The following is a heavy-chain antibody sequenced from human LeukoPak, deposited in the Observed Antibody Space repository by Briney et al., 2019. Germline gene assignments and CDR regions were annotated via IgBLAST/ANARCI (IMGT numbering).Heavy chain of an antibody. CDR1: GGAFSSCA. Sequence: SLKFSCKASGGAFSSCAISWVSQVAGQGLERMGGIIPIFGTANYAQKFQGRVTTTTDEYTSTAYMELSSLRSEDTAVYYCASGRLRGCGGVIVRCRYYYYYMDVWGKGTTVTVSS. CDR2: IIPIFGTA. D-gene: IGHD3-16*02. V-gene: IGHV1-69*05. J-gene: IGHJ6*03. CDR3: ASGRLRGCGGVIVRCRYYYYYMDV.